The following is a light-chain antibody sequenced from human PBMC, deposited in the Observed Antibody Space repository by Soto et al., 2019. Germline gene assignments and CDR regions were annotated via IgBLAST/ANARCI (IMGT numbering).Light chain of an antibody. V-gene: IGLV2-14*01. J-gene: IGLJ1*01. CDR1: RRDVGGYNY. CDR3: SSYTSSSTLV. Sequence: QSALTQPASVSGSPGQSITISCTGTRRDVGGYNYVSWYQQHPGKAPKLMIYDVSNRPSGVSNRFSGSKSGNTASLTISGLQAEDEADYYCSSYTSSSTLVFGTGTKLTVL. CDR2: DVS.